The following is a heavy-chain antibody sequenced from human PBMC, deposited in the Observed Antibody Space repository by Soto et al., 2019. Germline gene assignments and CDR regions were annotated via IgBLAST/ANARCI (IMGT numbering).Heavy chain of an antibody. V-gene: IGHV3-9*01. CDR1: GFNFNNYA. D-gene: IGHD3-22*01. CDR2: ISWTGETI. Sequence: EVELVESGGGLVLPGGSLRLSCEASGFNFNNYAMHWVRQAPGKGLEWVSGISWTGETIVYADFVKGRFTISRDKSKSSLYLEMNSLRPEDTALYYGANDEIGVEGNSALDMWGQGTMVTVSS. CDR3: ANDEIGVEGNSALDM. J-gene: IGHJ3*02.